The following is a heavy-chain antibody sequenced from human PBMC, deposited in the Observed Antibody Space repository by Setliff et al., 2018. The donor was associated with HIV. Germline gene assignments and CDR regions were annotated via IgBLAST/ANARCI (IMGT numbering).Heavy chain of an antibody. CDR1: GGSISSGGYY. Sequence: SETLSLTCTVSGGSISSGGYYWSWIRQHPGKGLEWSGYIYYSGSTYYNPSLKSRVTISVDTSKNQFSLKLSSVTAADTAVYYCASTSSLGSSFDYWGQGTLVTVSS. J-gene: IGHJ4*02. V-gene: IGHV4-31*03. CDR3: ASTSSLGSSFDY. D-gene: IGHD6-6*01. CDR2: IYYSGST.